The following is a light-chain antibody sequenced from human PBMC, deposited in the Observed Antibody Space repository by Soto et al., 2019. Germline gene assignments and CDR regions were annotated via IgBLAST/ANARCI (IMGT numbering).Light chain of an antibody. J-gene: IGLJ2*01. CDR2: QVS. V-gene: IGLV3-1*01. CDR1: KLGDKY. Sequence: SYELTKPPSVSVSTGQTASITCSGDKLGDKYACWYQQKPGQSPVLVIYQVSKRPSGIPERFSGSNSGNTATLTISGTQAMDEADYYCQACDSSIHVVFGGGTKLTVL. CDR3: QACDSSIHVV.